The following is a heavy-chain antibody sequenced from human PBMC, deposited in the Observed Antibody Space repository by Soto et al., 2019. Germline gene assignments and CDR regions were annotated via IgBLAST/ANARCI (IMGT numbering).Heavy chain of an antibody. J-gene: IGHJ6*02. D-gene: IGHD6-6*01. Sequence: QVQLVQSGAEVKKPGSSVKVSCKASGGTFSSYAISWVRQAPGQGLEWMGGIIPIFGTANYAQKFQGRVTITADESTSTAYMELSRLRSEDTAVYDCARDWPVEYSSSSTHGGPYYGMDVWGQGTTVTVSS. CDR2: IIPIFGTA. CDR1: GGTFSSYA. V-gene: IGHV1-69*01. CDR3: ARDWPVEYSSSSTHGGPYYGMDV.